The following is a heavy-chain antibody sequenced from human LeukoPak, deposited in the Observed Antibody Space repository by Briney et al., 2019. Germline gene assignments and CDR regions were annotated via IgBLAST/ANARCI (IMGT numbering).Heavy chain of an antibody. V-gene: IGHV4-39*01. CDR1: GGSISSSSYY. J-gene: IGHJ5*02. Sequence: PSETLSLTCTVSGGSISSSSYYWGWIRQPPGKGLEWIGSIYYSGSTYYNPSLKSRVTISVDTSKNQFSLKLSSVTAADTAVYYWARQGDYYDSSGYGGNWFDPWGQGTLVTVSS. CDR2: IYYSGST. D-gene: IGHD3-22*01. CDR3: ARQGDYYDSSGYGGNWFDP.